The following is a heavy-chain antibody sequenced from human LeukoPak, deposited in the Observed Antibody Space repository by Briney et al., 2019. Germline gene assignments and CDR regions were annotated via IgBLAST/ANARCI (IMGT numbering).Heavy chain of an antibody. D-gene: IGHD6-6*01. V-gene: IGHV3-74*01. CDR1: GFTFSSYW. CDR3: ARFRGFGYSSSSGY. J-gene: IGHJ4*02. CDR2: INSDGSST. Sequence: PGGSLRLSCAASGFTFSSYWRHWVRQAPGKGLVWFSRINSDGSSTSYADSVKGRLTISRDNAKNTLYLQMNSLRAEDTAVYYCARFRGFGYSSSSGYWGQGTLVTVSS.